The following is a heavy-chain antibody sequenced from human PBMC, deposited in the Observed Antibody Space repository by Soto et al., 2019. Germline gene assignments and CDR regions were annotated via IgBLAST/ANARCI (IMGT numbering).Heavy chain of an antibody. CDR2: MDPSDCYS. D-gene: IGHD5-18*01. J-gene: IGHJ6*02. CDR1: GYSFTNYW. V-gene: IGHV5-10-1*01. CDR3: ARPSTARVANGMDV. Sequence: GESLKISCKCSGYSFTNYWITWVRQMPGRGLGWVGRMDPSDCYSNYSPSFQGHVTISADKAISTAYVQYNSLKASDTAMYYCARPSTARVANGMDVWGQGTTVTVS.